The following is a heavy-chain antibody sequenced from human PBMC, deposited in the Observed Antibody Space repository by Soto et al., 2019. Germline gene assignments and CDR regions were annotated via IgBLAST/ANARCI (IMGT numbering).Heavy chain of an antibody. J-gene: IGHJ3*02. D-gene: IGHD6-13*01. CDR2: ISAYNGNT. CDR1: GYTFTSYG. Sequence: GASVKVSCKASGYTFTSYGISWVRQAPGQGLEWMGWISAYNGNTNYAQKLQGRVTMTTDTSTSTAYMELRSLRSDDTAVYYCAREGYSISWYLGQNPLDAFDIWGQGTMVTVSS. V-gene: IGHV1-18*01. CDR3: AREGYSISWYLGQNPLDAFDI.